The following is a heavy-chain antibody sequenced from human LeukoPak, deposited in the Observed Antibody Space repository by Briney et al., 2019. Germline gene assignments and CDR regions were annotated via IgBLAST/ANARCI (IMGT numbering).Heavy chain of an antibody. CDR1: GFTFSGYA. Sequence: GGSLRLSCAASGFTFSGYAMHWVRQAPGKGLEWVAVISYDGSNKYYADSVKGRFTISRDNSKNTLYLQMNSLRAEDTAVYYCARERWFGDSAFDYWGQGTLVTVSS. J-gene: IGHJ4*02. CDR3: ARERWFGDSAFDY. CDR2: ISYDGSNK. V-gene: IGHV3-30*04. D-gene: IGHD3-10*01.